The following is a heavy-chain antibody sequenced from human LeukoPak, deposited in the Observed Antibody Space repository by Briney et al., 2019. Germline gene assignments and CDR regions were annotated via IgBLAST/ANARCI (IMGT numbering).Heavy chain of an antibody. CDR1: GFSVASIY. D-gene: IGHD3-10*01. J-gene: IGHJ4*02. Sequence: PGGSLRLSCSASGFSVASIYMSWVRQAPGKGLQWVSVIHGNGGKDYAGSVRGRFTISRDNSKNTVYLQMDNLRVEDTAVYYCARGFHFYALGTYSGAFDHWGQGTLVTVSS. CDR3: ARGFHFYALGTYSGAFDH. CDR2: IHGNGGK. V-gene: IGHV3-53*01.